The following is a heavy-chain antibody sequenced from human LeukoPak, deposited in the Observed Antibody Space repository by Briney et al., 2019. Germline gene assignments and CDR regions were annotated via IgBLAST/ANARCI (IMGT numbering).Heavy chain of an antibody. D-gene: IGHD3-10*01. Sequence: GASVKVSCKASGYTFTSYYMHWVRQAPGQGLEWMGIINPSGGSTSYAQKFQGRVTMTRDTSTSTVYMELSSLRSEDTAVYYCARDPEYLSASISGAGIGGGAMVRESGPDWGQGTLVTVSS. CDR1: GYTFTSYY. CDR2: INPSGGST. V-gene: IGHV1-46*01. J-gene: IGHJ4*02. CDR3: ARDPEYLSASISGAGIGGGAMVRESGPD.